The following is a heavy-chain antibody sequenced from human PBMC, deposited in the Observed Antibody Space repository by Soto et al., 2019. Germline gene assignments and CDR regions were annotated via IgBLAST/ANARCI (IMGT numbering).Heavy chain of an antibody. CDR3: VGSVTLVGGVTAIDY. D-gene: IGHD3-10*01. CDR2: MSYSEST. CDR1: GASISSTSYY. Sequence: QLQMQESGPGLVKFSETLSLTCTVSGASISSTSYYWGWIRLPPGKGLEWIASMSYSESTYYNPSLKSRVTISADTSKNQFSLNLNSVTAADTAIYYCVGSVTLVGGVTAIDYWGQGTLVTVSS. J-gene: IGHJ4*02. V-gene: IGHV4-39*01.